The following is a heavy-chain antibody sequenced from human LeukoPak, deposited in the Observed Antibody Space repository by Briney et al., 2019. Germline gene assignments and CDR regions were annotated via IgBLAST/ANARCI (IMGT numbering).Heavy chain of an antibody. CDR1: GFTFSSYS. Sequence: PGGSLRLSCAASGFTFSSYSMNWVRQAPGKGLEWVSYISSSSSTIYYADSVKGRFTISRDNAKNVLYLQMNSLRAEETAVYYCARGDKDLTSGSYSEYFDYWGQGTLVTVSS. CDR2: ISSSSSTI. V-gene: IGHV3-48*01. J-gene: IGHJ4*02. D-gene: IGHD1-26*01. CDR3: ARGDKDLTSGSYSEYFDY.